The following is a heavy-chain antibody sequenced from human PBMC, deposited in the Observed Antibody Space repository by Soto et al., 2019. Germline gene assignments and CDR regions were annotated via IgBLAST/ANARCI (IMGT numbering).Heavy chain of an antibody. CDR1: GGSISSGGYY. V-gene: IGHV4-31*03. J-gene: IGHJ3*02. CDR2: IYYSGTP. D-gene: IGHD5-12*01. Sequence: QVQLQESGPGLVKPSQTLSLTCTVSGGSISSGGYYWSWIRQNPGKGLEWIGYIYYSGTPNYNPALKSRLTISVDTSKNQFSLKLNSMPAADTAVYYCASGQSATDAFDIWGQGTMVTVSS. CDR3: ASGQSATDAFDI.